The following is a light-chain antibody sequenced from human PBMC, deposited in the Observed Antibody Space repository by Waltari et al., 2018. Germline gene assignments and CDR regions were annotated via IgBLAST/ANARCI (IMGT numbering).Light chain of an antibody. CDR3: QQYHITPPT. Sequence: DIVMTQSPDSLAVSLGEGAPINCKSSQSVLYSSNNNNYLAWYQQKPGQPPKLLIYWASTRESGVPDRFSGSGSGTEFTLTISSLQAEDVAVYYCQQYHITPPTFGQGTKLEIK. J-gene: IGKJ2*01. CDR2: WAS. CDR1: QSVLYSSNNNNY. V-gene: IGKV4-1*01.